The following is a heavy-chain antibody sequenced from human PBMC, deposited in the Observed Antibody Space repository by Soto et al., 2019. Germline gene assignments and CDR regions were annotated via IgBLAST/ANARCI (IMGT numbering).Heavy chain of an antibody. Sequence: ASVKVSCKASGYTFTSYGISWVRQAPGQGLEWMGWISAYNGNTNYAQKLQGRVTMTTDTSTSTAYMELRSLRSDDTAVYYCARGYDFVVVVAAAEGQFLDCWGQGTLVPVSS. CDR2: ISAYNGNT. V-gene: IGHV1-18*01. CDR3: ARGYDFVVVVAAAEGQFLDC. CDR1: GYTFTSYG. D-gene: IGHD2-15*01. J-gene: IGHJ4*02.